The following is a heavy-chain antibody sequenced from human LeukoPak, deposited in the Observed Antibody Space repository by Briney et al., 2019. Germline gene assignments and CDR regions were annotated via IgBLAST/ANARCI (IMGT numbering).Heavy chain of an antibody. J-gene: IGHJ4*02. CDR3: AKDRWELPNGYFDY. V-gene: IGHV3-23*01. CDR1: GSTFSSYA. D-gene: IGHD1-26*01. Sequence: GGSLRLSCAASGSTFSSYAMSWVRQAPGKGLEWVSAISGSGGGTYYADSVKGRFTISRDSSKNTLYLQMNSLRAEDTAVYYCAKDRWELPNGYFDYWGQGTLVTVSS. CDR2: ISGSGGGT.